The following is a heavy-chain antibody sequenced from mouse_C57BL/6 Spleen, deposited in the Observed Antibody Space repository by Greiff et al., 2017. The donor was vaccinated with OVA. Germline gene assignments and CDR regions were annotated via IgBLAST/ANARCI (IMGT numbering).Heavy chain of an antibody. D-gene: IGHD1-1*01. V-gene: IGHV1-52*01. CDR2: IDPSDSDT. Sequence: QVQLQQPGAELVRPGSSVKLSCKASGYTFTSYWMQWVKQRPIQGLEWIGNIDPSDSDTHYNQKFKDKATLTVDTSSSTAYMQLSSLTSEDSAVYYCAREGDYGSSYGNAMDYWGQGTSVTVSS. J-gene: IGHJ4*01. CDR3: AREGDYGSSYGNAMDY. CDR1: GYTFTSYW.